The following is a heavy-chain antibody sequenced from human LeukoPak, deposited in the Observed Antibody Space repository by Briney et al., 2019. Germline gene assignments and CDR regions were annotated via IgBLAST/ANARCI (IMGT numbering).Heavy chain of an antibody. CDR1: EFTFSSYN. CDR2: ISSFSSYI. CDR3: AKDHEAGSTYFDY. D-gene: IGHD3-10*01. V-gene: IGHV3-21*04. Sequence: GGSLRLSCAASEFTFSSYNMNWVRQAPGKGLEWVSSISSFSSYIYYADSVKGRFTISRDNAKNSLYLQMNSLRAEDMALYYCAKDHEAGSTYFDYWGQGTLVTVSS. J-gene: IGHJ4*02.